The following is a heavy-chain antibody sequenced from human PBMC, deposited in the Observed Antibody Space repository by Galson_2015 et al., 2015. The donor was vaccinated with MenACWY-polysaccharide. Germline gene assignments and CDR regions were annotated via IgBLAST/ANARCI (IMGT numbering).Heavy chain of an antibody. J-gene: IGHJ3*02. CDR3: AKDWGWELMGVAFEI. D-gene: IGHD1-26*01. CDR1: GFTFSSYA. Sequence: SLRLSCAASGFTFSSYAMSWVRQAPGKGLEWVSTISGSGGSTYYADSVKDRFTISRDNSKNTLYLQMNSLRAEDTAVYYCAKDWGWELMGVAFEIWGQGTIVTVSS. CDR2: ISGSGGST. V-gene: IGHV3-23*01.